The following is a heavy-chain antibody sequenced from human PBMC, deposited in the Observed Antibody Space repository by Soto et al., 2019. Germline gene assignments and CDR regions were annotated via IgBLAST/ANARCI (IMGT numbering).Heavy chain of an antibody. Sequence: EVQLTESGGGLVKPGGSLRLSCEGSGFNFRNFNMIWVRQAPGKGLEWVSSVSGSSSYIYYADSVKGRFTGSRDNANNLVFLQMNGLRPEDTAMYYCARDLRGHYGPWGQGTMVTVSS. CDR1: GFNFRNFN. J-gene: IGHJ3*01. V-gene: IGHV3-21*06. D-gene: IGHD4-17*01. CDR3: ARDLRGHYGP. CDR2: VSGSSSYI.